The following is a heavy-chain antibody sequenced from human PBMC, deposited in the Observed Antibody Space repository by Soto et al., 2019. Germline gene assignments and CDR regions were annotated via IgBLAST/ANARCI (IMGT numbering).Heavy chain of an antibody. CDR3: ARDKVGALSFFDY. V-gene: IGHV4-59*01. CDR1: GGSISSYY. Sequence: PSETLSLTCTVSGGSISSYYWSWIRQPPGKGLEWIGYIYYSGSTNYNPSLKSRVTISVDTSKNQFSLKLSSVTAADTAVYYCARDKVGALSFFDYWGQGTLVIVSS. J-gene: IGHJ4*02. D-gene: IGHD1-26*01. CDR2: IYYSGST.